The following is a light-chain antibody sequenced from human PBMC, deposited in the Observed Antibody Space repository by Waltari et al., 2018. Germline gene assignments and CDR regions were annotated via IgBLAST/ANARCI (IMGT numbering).Light chain of an antibody. V-gene: IGLV1-47*01. J-gene: IGLJ3*02. Sequence: QSVLTQPPSASGTPGQRVTIPCSGSPSTIGRTYVYWYQQFPGTAPKLLVYRNNERPSGVPDRISGSKSGTSASLAISGLRSEDEADYYCATWDGSLTAWVFGGGTKVTVL. CDR3: ATWDGSLTAWV. CDR1: PSTIGRTY. CDR2: RNN.